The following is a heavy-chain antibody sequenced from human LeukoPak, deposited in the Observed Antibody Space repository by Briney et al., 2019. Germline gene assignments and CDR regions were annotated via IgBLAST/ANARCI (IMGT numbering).Heavy chain of an antibody. D-gene: IGHD2-15*01. CDR2: ISGSGSNT. CDR1: GITFSGSG. Sequence: GGSLRLSCAASGITFSGSGMSWVRQAPGKGLEWVSTISGSGSNTHYADSVKGRFTISRDNYKDTLYMQMNSLRVEDTAVYYCARVGSWWGLYYYYYYMDVWGKGTTVTVSS. V-gene: IGHV3-23*01. CDR3: ARVGSWWGLYYYYYYMDV. J-gene: IGHJ6*03.